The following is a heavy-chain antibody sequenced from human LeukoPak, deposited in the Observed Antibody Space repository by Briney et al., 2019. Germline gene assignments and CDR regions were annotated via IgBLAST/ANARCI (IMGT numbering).Heavy chain of an antibody. Sequence: SETLSLTCTVSGGSISTYFWSWIRQPPGKGLEWIRYIYYSGSTDYNPSLKSRVTISVDTSKNQFSLKLTSVTAADTAVYYCARGRWLQLPDYWGQGTLVTVSS. CDR3: ARGRWLQLPDY. J-gene: IGHJ4*02. D-gene: IGHD5-24*01. V-gene: IGHV4-59*01. CDR2: IYYSGST. CDR1: GGSISTYF.